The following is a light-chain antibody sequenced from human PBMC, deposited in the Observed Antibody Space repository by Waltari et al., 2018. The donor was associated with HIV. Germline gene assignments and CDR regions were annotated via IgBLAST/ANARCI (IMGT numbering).Light chain of an antibody. J-gene: IGKJ1*01. CDR2: GST. Sequence: DRVTITCRASQSISNYLNWFQQKPGIAPKLPIYGSTNLQNGVPSRFSGSGSGTDFTLTITSLQPEDFATYYCQQSLSVPKTFGQGTKVEIK. V-gene: IGKV1-39*01. CDR1: QSISNY. CDR3: QQSLSVPKT.